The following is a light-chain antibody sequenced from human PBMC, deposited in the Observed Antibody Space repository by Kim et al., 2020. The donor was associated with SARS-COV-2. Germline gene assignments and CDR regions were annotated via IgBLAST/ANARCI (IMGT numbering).Light chain of an antibody. V-gene: IGKV1-5*03. J-gene: IGKJ2*01. Sequence: SASVGDRVTLTCLASQIINTYLAWYQQKPGKAPDLLIYQASSLQIGVPSRFSGSGSGTEFTLTINSLQPDDFATYYCQHYIRFPYTFGQGTKLEI. CDR1: QIINTY. CDR2: QAS. CDR3: QHYIRFPYT.